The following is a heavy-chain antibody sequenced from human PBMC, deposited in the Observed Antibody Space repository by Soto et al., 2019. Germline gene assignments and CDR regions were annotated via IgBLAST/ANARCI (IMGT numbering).Heavy chain of an antibody. CDR1: GFTFGSYA. D-gene: IGHD2-8*02. J-gene: IGHJ5*02. V-gene: IGHV3-23*01. Sequence: EMQLSESGGGLVQPGGSLRLSCAASGFTFGSYAMSWVRQAPGKGLEWVSAISGGGSGTYYADSVKGRFTISRDNSKKTLSLQMNSLRVEDTAIYYCAKDPKSTVRFNWFDPWGQGTLVTVSS. CDR2: ISGGGSGT. CDR3: AKDPKSTVRFNWFDP.